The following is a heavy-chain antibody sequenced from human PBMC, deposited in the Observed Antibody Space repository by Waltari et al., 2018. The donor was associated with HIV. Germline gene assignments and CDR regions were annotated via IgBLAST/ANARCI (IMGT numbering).Heavy chain of an antibody. CDR3: ARDGYSGSGGCDY. Sequence: QVHLVQSGAEVKKPGASVKVSCKTSGYAFNIFGIPWVRQAPGQGLEWLGWISGYNGKTDYAQKIQGRVTMTTDTSTTTAYMELRSLTSEDTAVYYCARDGYSGSGGCDYWGQGTLVTVSS. CDR1: GYAFNIFG. D-gene: IGHD3-10*01. V-gene: IGHV1-18*01. CDR2: ISGYNGKT. J-gene: IGHJ4*02.